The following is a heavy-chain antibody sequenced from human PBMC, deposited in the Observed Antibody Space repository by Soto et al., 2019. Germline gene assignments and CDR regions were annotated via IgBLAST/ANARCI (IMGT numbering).Heavy chain of an antibody. D-gene: IGHD2-15*01. Sequence: SETLSLTCAVYGGSFSGYYWSWIRQPPGKGLEWIGEINHSGSTNYNPSLKSRVTISVDTSKNQFSLKLSSVTAADTAVYYCARGVGYCSGGSCYPAPAYYYYMDVWGKGTTVTVSS. CDR1: GGSFSGYY. CDR3: ARGVGYCSGGSCYPAPAYYYYMDV. V-gene: IGHV4-34*01. J-gene: IGHJ6*03. CDR2: INHSGST.